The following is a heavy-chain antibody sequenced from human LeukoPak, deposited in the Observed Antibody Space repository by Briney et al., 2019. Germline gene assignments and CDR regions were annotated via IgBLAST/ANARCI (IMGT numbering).Heavy chain of an antibody. Sequence: GRPLRLSCVASGVTFDDFVMHWVRQAPGKGLEWVSRITYNSATTDYADSVKGRFTISRDNAKKSLYLQMDSLRTEDTAMYYCAKGSPGYNWFDPWGQGTLVTVSS. D-gene: IGHD3-9*01. CDR2: ITYNSATT. J-gene: IGHJ5*02. CDR3: AKGSPGYNWFDP. CDR1: GVTFDDFV. V-gene: IGHV3-9*01.